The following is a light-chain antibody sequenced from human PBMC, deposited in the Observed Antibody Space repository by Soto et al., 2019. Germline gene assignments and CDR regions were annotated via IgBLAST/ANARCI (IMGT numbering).Light chain of an antibody. CDR1: HDITIY. J-gene: IGKJ4*01. V-gene: IGKV1-33*01. CDR3: QHYANLPLT. CDR2: DAS. Sequence: DIQMTQSPSSLSASVGDRVTITCQASHDITIYLNWYQQRPGKAPKLLIYDASNLEAGVPSRFSGSGSGTVFTFTINSLQPEDIATYYCQHYANLPLTFDGGTKVEIK.